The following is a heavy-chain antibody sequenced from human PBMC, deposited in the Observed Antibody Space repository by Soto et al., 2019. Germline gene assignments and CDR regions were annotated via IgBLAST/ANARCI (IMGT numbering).Heavy chain of an antibody. D-gene: IGHD1-7*01. CDR2: ISYDGSNK. J-gene: IGHJ6*02. CDR3: AKDRWNYLPTGENYYGMDV. Sequence: QVQLVESGGGVVQPGRSLRRSCAASGFTFSSYGMHWVRQAPGKGLEWVAVISYDGSNKYYADSVKGRFTISRDNSKNMLYLQMNSLRAEDTAVYYCAKDRWNYLPTGENYYGMDVWGQGTTVTVSS. V-gene: IGHV3-30*18. CDR1: GFTFSSYG.